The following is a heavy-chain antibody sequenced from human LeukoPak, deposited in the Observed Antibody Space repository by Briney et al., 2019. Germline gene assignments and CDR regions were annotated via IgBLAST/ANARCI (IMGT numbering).Heavy chain of an antibody. CDR1: GFTFSNYA. J-gene: IGHJ4*02. D-gene: IGHD3-3*01. V-gene: IGHV3-74*01. Sequence: GGSLRLSCAASGFTFSNYAMNWVRQAPGKGPVWVSRINTDGSSTSYADSVKGRFTISRDNAKNTLYLQMNSLRAEDTAVYYCARELYNFWSGYYNYWGQGTLVTVSS. CDR2: INTDGSST. CDR3: ARELYNFWSGYYNY.